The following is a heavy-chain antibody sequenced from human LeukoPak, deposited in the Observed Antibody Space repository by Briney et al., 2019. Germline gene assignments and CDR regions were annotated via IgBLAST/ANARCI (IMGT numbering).Heavy chain of an antibody. CDR2: ISGDGSVT. CDR1: GFTFDDYV. V-gene: IGHV3-43*02. CDR3: ATQNPPGSGYYDTYNWFDP. D-gene: IGHD5-12*01. J-gene: IGHJ5*02. Sequence: PGGSLRLSXTASGFTFDDYVMHWVRQAPGKGLEWVSLISGDGSVTYYADSVKGRFTISRDNSKNSLFLHMSGLRAEDTALYYCATQNPPGSGYYDTYNWFDPWGQGTLVTVAS.